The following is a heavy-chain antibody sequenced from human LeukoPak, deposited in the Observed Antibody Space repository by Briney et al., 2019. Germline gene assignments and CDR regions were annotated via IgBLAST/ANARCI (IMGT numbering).Heavy chain of an antibody. J-gene: IGHJ4*02. CDR3: ARNKGDCYYDY. Sequence: GGSLRLSCAASGFTVSSNYMSWVRQAPGKGLEWVSVIYSGGSTYYADSVKGRFTISRDNSKNTLYLQMNSLRAEGTAVYYCARNKGDCYYDYWGQGTLVTVSS. CDR2: IYSGGST. CDR1: GFTVSSNY. D-gene: IGHD3-16*01. V-gene: IGHV3-53*01.